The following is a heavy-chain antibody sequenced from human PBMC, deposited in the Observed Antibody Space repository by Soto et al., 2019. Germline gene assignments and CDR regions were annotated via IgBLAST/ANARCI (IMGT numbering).Heavy chain of an antibody. V-gene: IGHV4-34*01. CDR2: VSHSGGT. CDR3: ARDTVVMIRESVRVWDEYQYYGLDV. CDR1: GGSFSDDY. Sequence: SETLSLTCDIYGGSFSDDYWSWIRQPPGKGLEWIGKVSHSGGTTYNPSLRSRVTLSADTSKNQFSLRLTSVTAADTAVYYCARDTVVMIRESVRVWDEYQYYGLDVWGQGTTVTGS. J-gene: IGHJ6*02. D-gene: IGHD3-16*01.